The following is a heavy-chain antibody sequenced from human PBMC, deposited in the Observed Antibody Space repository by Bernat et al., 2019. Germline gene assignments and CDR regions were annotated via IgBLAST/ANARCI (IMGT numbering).Heavy chain of an antibody. Sequence: EVQLLESGGGLVQPGGSLRLSCAASGFTFNIYAMSWVRQAPGKWLEWVSAISGSGGSTYYADSVKGRFTISRDNSKNTLYLQMNSLRAEDTAVYYCAKGLLGGFDYWGQGTLVTVSS. CDR3: AKGLLGGFDY. J-gene: IGHJ4*02. CDR2: ISGSGGST. V-gene: IGHV3-23*01. CDR1: GFTFNIYA. D-gene: IGHD1-26*01.